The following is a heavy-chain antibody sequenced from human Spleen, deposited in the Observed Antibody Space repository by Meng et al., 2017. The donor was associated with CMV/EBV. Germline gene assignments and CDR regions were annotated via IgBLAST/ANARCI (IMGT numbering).Heavy chain of an antibody. Sequence: GESLKISCAASGFTLSSYSMNWVRQAPGKGLEWVSSISSSSSYIYYADSVKGRFTISRDNAKNSLYLQMNSLRAEDTAVYYCARGSGGYVGDYFDYWGQGTLVTVSS. V-gene: IGHV3-21*01. CDR1: GFTLSSYS. CDR3: ARGSGGYVGDYFDY. D-gene: IGHD5-12*01. CDR2: ISSSSSYI. J-gene: IGHJ4*02.